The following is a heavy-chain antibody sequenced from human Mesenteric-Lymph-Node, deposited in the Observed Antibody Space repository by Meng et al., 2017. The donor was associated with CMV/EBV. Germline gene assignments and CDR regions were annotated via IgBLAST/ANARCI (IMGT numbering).Heavy chain of an antibody. CDR1: GGSFSGYC. CDR2: INDSGSA. J-gene: IGHJ6*02. D-gene: IGHD2-2*01. CDR3: ASSAVGRRIGRDYYYGMDV. V-gene: IGHV4-34*01. Sequence: SETLSLTCAVYGGSFSGYCWSWIRQSPTQGLEWIGEINDSGSADYNPSLRSRVTISVDTSKNQFSLRLNSVTAADTAVYYCASSAVGRRIGRDYYYGMDVWGQGTTVTVSS.